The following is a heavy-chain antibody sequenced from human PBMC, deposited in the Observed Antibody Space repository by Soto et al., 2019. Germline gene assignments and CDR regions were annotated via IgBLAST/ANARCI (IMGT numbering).Heavy chain of an antibody. Sequence: QVQLVQSGAEVKKPGASVKVSCKASGYTFTSYDINWVRQATGQGLEWMGWMNPNSGNTGYAQKFQGRVTMTRNTSISTAYMELSSLRSEDTAVYYCAREVVVVPAASWFRGNWFDPWGQGTLVTVSS. CDR2: MNPNSGNT. D-gene: IGHD2-2*01. CDR3: AREVVVVPAASWFRGNWFDP. J-gene: IGHJ5*02. CDR1: GYTFTSYD. V-gene: IGHV1-8*01.